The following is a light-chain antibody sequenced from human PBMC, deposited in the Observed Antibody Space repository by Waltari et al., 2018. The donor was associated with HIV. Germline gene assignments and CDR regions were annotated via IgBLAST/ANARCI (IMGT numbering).Light chain of an antibody. CDR1: SPDGWAFYL. J-gene: IGLJ2*01. Sequence: SALAPPPSPSGSPGPLITLPCPGTSPDGWAFYLGSRYQHHPGKAPQLIIHDVTKRPSGVSSRFAGSKSGNTASLTISGLQAEDESLYFCCAFSGGRLSWLFGGGTRVTVL. CDR2: DVT. V-gene: IGLV2-23*02. CDR3: CAFSGGRLSWL.